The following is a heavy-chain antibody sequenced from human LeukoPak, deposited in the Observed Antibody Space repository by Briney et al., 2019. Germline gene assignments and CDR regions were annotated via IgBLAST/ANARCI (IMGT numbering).Heavy chain of an antibody. CDR2: IYVGGSA. V-gene: IGHV3-53*01. CDR3: ARASYGDFLDY. J-gene: IGHJ4*02. D-gene: IGHD4-17*01. Sequence: GGSLRLSCAASGFTVCNNYMSWARQTPGKGLEWVSVIYVGGSAYYADSVKGRFTISGDSSKNTLYLQMNSLRAEDTAVYYCARASYGDFLDYWGQGALVTVSS. CDR1: GFTVCNNY.